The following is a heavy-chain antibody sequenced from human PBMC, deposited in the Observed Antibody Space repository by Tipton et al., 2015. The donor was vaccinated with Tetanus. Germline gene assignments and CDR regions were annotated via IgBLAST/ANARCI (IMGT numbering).Heavy chain of an antibody. CDR1: GASISSSWRFD. CDR3: ARLREIVSRSGWAFDY. Sequence: TLSLTCTVSGASISSSWRFDCGWIRQPPGKGLEWIGTISYSGSTSYSPSLKSRVTMSVDTSKKDFSVRLGSVTAADTAVYYCARLREIVSRSGWAFDYWGQGILVTVSS. V-gene: IGHV4-39*02. J-gene: IGHJ4*02. D-gene: IGHD5/OR15-5a*01. CDR2: ISYSGST.